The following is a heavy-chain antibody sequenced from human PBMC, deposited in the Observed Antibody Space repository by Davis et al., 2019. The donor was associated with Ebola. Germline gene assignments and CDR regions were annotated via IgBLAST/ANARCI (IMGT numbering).Heavy chain of an antibody. CDR3: ARVEDDYSNYDWFDP. D-gene: IGHD4-11*01. V-gene: IGHV4-59*08. J-gene: IGHJ5*02. CDR1: GGSISSYY. Sequence: PSETLSLTCTVSGGSISSYYWSWIRQPPGKGLEWIGYIYYSGSTNYNPSLKSRVTISVDTSKNQFSLKLSSVTAADTAVYYCARVEDDYSNYDWFDPWGQGTLVTVSS. CDR2: IYYSGST.